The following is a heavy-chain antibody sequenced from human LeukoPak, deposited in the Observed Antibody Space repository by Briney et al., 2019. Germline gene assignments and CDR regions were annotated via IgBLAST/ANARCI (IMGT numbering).Heavy chain of an antibody. Sequence: SQTLSLTCTVSGGSISSGSYYWSWIRQPAGKGLEWIGRIYTSGSTNYNPSLKSRVTISVDTSKNQFSLKLSSVTAADTAVCYCARDTLDSSGYYYAFAFDIWGQGTMVTVSS. V-gene: IGHV4-61*02. CDR3: ARDTLDSSGYYYAFAFDI. J-gene: IGHJ3*02. D-gene: IGHD3-22*01. CDR2: IYTSGST. CDR1: GGSISSGSYY.